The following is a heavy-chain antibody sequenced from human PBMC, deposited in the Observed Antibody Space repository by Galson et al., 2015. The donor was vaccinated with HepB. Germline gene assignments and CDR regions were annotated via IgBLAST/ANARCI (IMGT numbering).Heavy chain of an antibody. CDR3: ARDSNAVVVVATPFYYYYGMDV. D-gene: IGHD2-15*01. Sequence: SVTVSCKASGSSFSTHGISWVRQAPGQGLEWMGWISGYNGDTKYAQKFQGRVTMTTDISTNTAYMELRSLRSADAAVYYCARDSNAVVVVATPFYYYYGMDVWGQGTTVTVSS. CDR1: GSSFSTHG. V-gene: IGHV1-18*01. CDR2: ISGYNGDT. J-gene: IGHJ6*02.